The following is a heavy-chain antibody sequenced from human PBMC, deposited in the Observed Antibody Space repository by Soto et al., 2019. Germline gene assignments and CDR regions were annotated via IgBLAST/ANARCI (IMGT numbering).Heavy chain of an antibody. CDR1: CGSISSSSYY. Sequence: PSETLSLTCTVSCGSISSSSYYWGWIRQPPGKGLEWIGSIYYSGSTYYNPSLKSRVTISVDTSKNQFSLKLSSVTAADTAVYYCARQGAGAVAGSSWFDPWGQGTLVTVSS. V-gene: IGHV4-39*01. D-gene: IGHD6-19*01. CDR3: ARQGAGAVAGSSWFDP. J-gene: IGHJ5*02. CDR2: IYYSGST.